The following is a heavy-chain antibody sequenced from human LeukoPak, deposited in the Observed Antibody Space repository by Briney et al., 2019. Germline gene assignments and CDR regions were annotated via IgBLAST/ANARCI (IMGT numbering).Heavy chain of an antibody. CDR1: GGTFSSYA. V-gene: IGHV1-69*06. CDR2: IIAMFGTA. CDR3: ARGPVTMVRGVIMSGWFDP. J-gene: IGHJ5*02. D-gene: IGHD3-10*01. Sequence: ASVKVSCKASGGTFSSYAISWVRQAPGQGLEWMGGIIAMFGTANYAQKFQGRVTITADKSSCTAYMELNSLRFDDTAVYYCARGPVTMVRGVIMSGWFDPWGQGPLVTVSS.